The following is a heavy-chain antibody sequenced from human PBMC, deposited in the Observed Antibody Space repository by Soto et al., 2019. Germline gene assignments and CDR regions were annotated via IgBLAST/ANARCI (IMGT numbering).Heavy chain of an antibody. CDR1: GFTFSSYD. CDR2: IGTAGDT. Sequence: GGSLRLSCAASGFTFSSYDMHWVRQATGKGLEWVSAIGTAGDTYYPGSVKGRFTISRDNSKNTLYLQMNSLRAEDTAMYYCARDLDYGGNSEASDVWGQGTMVTVS. CDR3: ARDLDYGGNSEASDV. D-gene: IGHD4-17*01. J-gene: IGHJ3*01. V-gene: IGHV3-13*04.